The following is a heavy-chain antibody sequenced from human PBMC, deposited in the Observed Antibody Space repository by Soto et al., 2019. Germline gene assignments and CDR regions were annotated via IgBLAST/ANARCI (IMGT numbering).Heavy chain of an antibody. CDR1: GFTLSGNW. J-gene: IGHJ4*02. V-gene: IGHV3-74*01. CDR3: VRGGPLGAF. CDR2: INSDGSDT. Sequence: EVQLEESGGGLVRPGGSLRLSCAVSGFTLSGNWMHWVRQAPGKGLLWVSHINSDGSDTKYADSVKGRFIISRDNAKNTLYLQMNSLRADDTAVYFCVRGGPLGAFWGQGTLVIVSS.